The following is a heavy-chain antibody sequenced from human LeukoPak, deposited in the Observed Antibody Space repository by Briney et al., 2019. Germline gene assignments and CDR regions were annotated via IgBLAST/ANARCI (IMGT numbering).Heavy chain of an antibody. J-gene: IGHJ4*02. Sequence: SETLSLTCNVSGGSINTNNYYWGWIRQPPGKGLEWIGSIYHSGFAYYNPSLKSRVTISVDTSKNQFSLKLSSVTAADTATYYCARETSLAGFASGLGFNYWGQGILVTVSS. CDR3: ARETSLAGFASGLGFNY. CDR1: GGSINTNNYY. V-gene: IGHV4-39*07. D-gene: IGHD6-19*01. CDR2: IYHSGFA.